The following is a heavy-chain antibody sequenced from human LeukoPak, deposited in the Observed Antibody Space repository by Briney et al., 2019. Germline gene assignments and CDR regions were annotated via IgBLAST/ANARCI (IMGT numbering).Heavy chain of an antibody. CDR3: ARQRPGGWELQFNAFDI. D-gene: IGHD1-26*01. V-gene: IGHV5-51*01. J-gene: IGHJ3*02. CDR1: GYSFTSYW. CDR2: IYPGDSDT. Sequence: TAGESLKISCKGSGYSFTSYWIGWVRQMPGKGLEWMGIIYPGDSDTRYSPSFQGQVTISADKSISTAYLQWSSLKASDTAMYYCARQRPGGWELQFNAFDIWGQGTMVTVSS.